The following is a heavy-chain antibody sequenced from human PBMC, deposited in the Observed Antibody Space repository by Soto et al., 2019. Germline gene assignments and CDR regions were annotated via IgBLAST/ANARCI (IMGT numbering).Heavy chain of an antibody. Sequence: EVQLVESGGTLVQPGGPLRLSCAASGFIFSDNYVDWVRQAPGKGLEWFGRSRNKANSYSTEYAASVKGRFTISRDDSKNSVYLQMNSLKTEDTAMYYCARDVGIVGANTFDYWGQGTLVTVSS. CDR3: ARDVGIVGANTFDY. CDR1: GFIFSDNY. V-gene: IGHV3-72*01. J-gene: IGHJ4*02. CDR2: SRNKANSYST. D-gene: IGHD1-26*01.